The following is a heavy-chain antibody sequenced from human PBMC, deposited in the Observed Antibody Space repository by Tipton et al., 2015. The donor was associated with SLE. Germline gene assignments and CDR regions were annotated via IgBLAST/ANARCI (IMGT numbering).Heavy chain of an antibody. CDR1: GGSISSNSDY. CDR2: IYYSGST. Sequence: TLSLTCTVSGGSISSNSDYWGWIRQPPGKGLEWIGSIYYSGSTYNNPSLKSRVIISVDTSKNQFSLKLSSVTAADTAVYYCTRSPIGYTQDHWGQGTLVTVSS. D-gene: IGHD5-18*01. CDR3: TRSPIGYTQDH. V-gene: IGHV4-39*07. J-gene: IGHJ4*02.